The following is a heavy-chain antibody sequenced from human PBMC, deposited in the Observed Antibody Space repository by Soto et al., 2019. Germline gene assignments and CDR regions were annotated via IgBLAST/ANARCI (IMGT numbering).Heavy chain of an antibody. CDR1: GFTFSGSA. CDR3: TRWSNYDYVGGSSRPHPPYFDL. Sequence: PGGSLRLSCAASGFTFSGSAMHWVRQASGKGLEWVGRIRSKANSYATAYAASVKGRFTISRDDSKNTAYLQMNSLKTEDTAVYYCTRWSNYDYVGGSSRPHPPYFDLWGRGTLVTVSS. CDR2: IRSKANSYAT. J-gene: IGHJ2*01. D-gene: IGHD3-16*02. V-gene: IGHV3-73*01.